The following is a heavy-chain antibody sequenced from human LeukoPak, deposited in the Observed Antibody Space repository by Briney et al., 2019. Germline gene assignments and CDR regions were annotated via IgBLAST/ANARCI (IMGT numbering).Heavy chain of an antibody. J-gene: IGHJ4*02. CDR2: ISGSGGST. V-gene: IGHV3-23*01. CDR3: ARGGTSAAGLFDY. CDR1: GFKFDEYA. D-gene: IGHD6-13*01. Sequence: GGSLRLSCAASGFKFDEYAMHWVRQVPGQGLEWVSAISGSGGSTYYADSVKGRFTISRDNSKNTLYLQMNSLRADDTALYYCARGGTSAAGLFDYWGQGTLVTVSS.